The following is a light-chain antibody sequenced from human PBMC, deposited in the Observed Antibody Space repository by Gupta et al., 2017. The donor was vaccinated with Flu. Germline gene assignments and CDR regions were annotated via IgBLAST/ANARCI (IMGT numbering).Light chain of an antibody. Sequence: EIVMTHSPATLSVSPGERATLSCRASQSINDNLAWYQQKPGQAPRLLIYAASTRATGIPARFSGGGSGTEFTLTISSLQSEDFAVYFCQQYNSWPLTFGGGTKVEIK. V-gene: IGKV3-15*01. CDR1: QSINDN. CDR2: AAS. CDR3: QQYNSWPLT. J-gene: IGKJ4*01.